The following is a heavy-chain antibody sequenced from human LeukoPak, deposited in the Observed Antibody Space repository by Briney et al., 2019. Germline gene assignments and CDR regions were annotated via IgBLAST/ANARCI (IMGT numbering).Heavy chain of an antibody. V-gene: IGHV3-21*04. D-gene: IGHD3-10*01. J-gene: IGHJ4*02. CDR1: GFAFSSYN. CDR3: AKDMRYYYGSGSFDY. Sequence: GGSLRLSCAASGFAFSSYNMNWVRQAPGKGLEWVSSISGSSSFIYYADSVKGRFTISRDNAKNSLYLQMNSLRAEDTALYYCAKDMRYYYGSGSFDYWGQGTLVTVSS. CDR2: ISGSSSFI.